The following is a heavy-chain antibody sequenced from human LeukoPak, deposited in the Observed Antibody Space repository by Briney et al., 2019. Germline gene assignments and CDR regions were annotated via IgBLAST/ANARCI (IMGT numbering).Heavy chain of an antibody. V-gene: IGHV3-11*04. Sequence: PGGSLRLSCAASGFTFSDYYMSWIRQAPGKGLEWVSYISSSGSTIYYADSVKGRFTISRDNAKNSLYLQMNSLSAEDTAVYYCARDEAAEYSYGYWGTFDYWGQGTLVTVSS. CDR1: GFTFSDYY. CDR3: ARDEAAEYSYGYWGTFDY. CDR2: ISSSGSTI. J-gene: IGHJ4*02. D-gene: IGHD5-18*01.